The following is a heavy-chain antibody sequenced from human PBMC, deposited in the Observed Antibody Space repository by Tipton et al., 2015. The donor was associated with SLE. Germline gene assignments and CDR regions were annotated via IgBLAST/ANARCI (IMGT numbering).Heavy chain of an antibody. CDR3: AKTSSRYPYFDY. V-gene: IGHV4-34*01. Sequence: TLSLTCAVYGGSFSGYYWSWIRQPPGKGLEWIGEINHSGSTNYNPSLKSRVTISVDTSKNQFSLKPSSVTAADTAVYYCAKTSSRYPYFDYWGQGTLVTVSS. CDR2: INHSGST. CDR1: GGSFSGYY. D-gene: IGHD6-13*01. J-gene: IGHJ4*02.